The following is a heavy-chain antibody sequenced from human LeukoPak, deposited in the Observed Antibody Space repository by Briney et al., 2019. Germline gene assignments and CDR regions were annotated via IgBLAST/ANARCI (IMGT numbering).Heavy chain of an antibody. D-gene: IGHD4-17*01. CDR1: GWSFSHYY. CDR3: AMRGDGDYSTRYFDL. V-gene: IGHV4-34*01. CDR2: INHSGST. Sequence: SETLSLTCAGYGWSFSHYYWIWIRQPPGKGLEWIGEINHSGSTNYNPSLKSRVTISVDTSKNQLSLKLRSVTAADTAVYYCAMRGDGDYSTRYFDLWGRGTLVTVSS. J-gene: IGHJ2*01.